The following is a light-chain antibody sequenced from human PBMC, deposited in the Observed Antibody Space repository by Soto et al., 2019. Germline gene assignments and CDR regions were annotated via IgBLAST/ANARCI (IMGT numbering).Light chain of an antibody. J-gene: IGKJ1*01. CDR3: QQYGSSPPWT. CDR1: QSVSSSY. CDR2: GAS. V-gene: IGKV3-20*01. Sequence: EIVLTQSPGTLSLSPGERATLSCRASQSVSSSYLAWYQQKPGQAPRLLIYGASSRATGIADRFSGSGSGTDFTLTISRLEPEDFVVYYCQQYGSSPPWTFGQGTKVEIK.